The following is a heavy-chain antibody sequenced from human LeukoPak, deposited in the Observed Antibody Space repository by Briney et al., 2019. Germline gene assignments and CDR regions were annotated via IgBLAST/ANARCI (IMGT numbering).Heavy chain of an antibody. CDR1: GYTFTSHA. CDR3: ARDSGSCYDCRYFDL. D-gene: IGHD2-15*01. Sequence: ASVKVSCKASGYTFTSHAMHWVRQAPGQRLEWMGWINAGNGNTKYSQKSQGRVTITRDTSASTAYMELSSLRSEDTAVYYCARDSGSCYDCRYFDLWGRGTLVTVSS. V-gene: IGHV1-3*01. CDR2: INAGNGNT. J-gene: IGHJ2*01.